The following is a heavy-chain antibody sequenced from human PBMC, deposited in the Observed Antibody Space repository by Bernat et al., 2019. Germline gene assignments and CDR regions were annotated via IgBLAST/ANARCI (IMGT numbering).Heavy chain of an antibody. D-gene: IGHD5-12*01. CDR2: MSYDGSDK. V-gene: IGHV3-30-3*01. CDR1: AFTFNSYA. Sequence: QVQLVESGGGVVQPGRSLRLSCAASAFTFNSYAMHWVRLAPGKGLEWVAFMSYDGSDKYYADSVKGRFTISRDNSKNTLYLQMNSLRPEDTAVYYCARDFRVLYVDLVATLKLDPWGQGTLVTVSS. J-gene: IGHJ5*02. CDR3: ARDFRVLYVDLVATLKLDP.